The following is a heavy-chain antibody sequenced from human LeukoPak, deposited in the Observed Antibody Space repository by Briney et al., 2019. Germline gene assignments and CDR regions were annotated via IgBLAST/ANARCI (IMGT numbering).Heavy chain of an antibody. CDR1: GGSISSYY. J-gene: IGHJ5*02. Sequence: SETLSLTCTVSGGSISSYYWSWIRQPPGKGLEWIGYIYYSGSTNYNPSLKSRVTISVDTSKNQFSLKLSSVTAADTAVYYCARAGGVYERSSWYLDWFDPWGQETLVTVSS. D-gene: IGHD6-13*01. V-gene: IGHV4-59*01. CDR2: IYYSGST. CDR3: ARAGGVYERSSWYLDWFDP.